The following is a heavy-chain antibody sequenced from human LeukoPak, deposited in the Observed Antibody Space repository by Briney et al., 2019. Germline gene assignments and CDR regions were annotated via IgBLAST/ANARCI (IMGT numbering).Heavy chain of an antibody. V-gene: IGHV3-48*01. Sequence: GGSLRLSCAASGFTFSSYSMNWVRQAPGKGLEWVSYISSSSSTIYYAYSVKGRFTISRDNAKNSLYLQMNSLRAEDTAVYYCAREYMTTGNHWGQGTLVTVSS. CDR1: GFTFSSYS. CDR3: AREYMTTGNH. D-gene: IGHD4-17*01. CDR2: ISSSSSTI. J-gene: IGHJ4*02.